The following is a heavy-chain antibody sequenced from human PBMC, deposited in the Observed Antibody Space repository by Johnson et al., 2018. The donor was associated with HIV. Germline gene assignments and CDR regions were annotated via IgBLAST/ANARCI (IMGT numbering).Heavy chain of an antibody. CDR2: LSYDGSNI. V-gene: IGHV3-30*19. D-gene: IGHD6-13*01. CDR3: VRRPFGAAPGADAFDI. Sequence: QVQLVESGGGVVQPGGSLRLSCAASGFTFSSYGMHWVRQAPGKGLEWVAVLSYDGSNIYYADSVKGRFTISRDNSENTLYLQMNSLRADDTAVYYCVRRPFGAAPGADAFDIWGQGTMVTV. CDR1: GFTFSSYG. J-gene: IGHJ3*02.